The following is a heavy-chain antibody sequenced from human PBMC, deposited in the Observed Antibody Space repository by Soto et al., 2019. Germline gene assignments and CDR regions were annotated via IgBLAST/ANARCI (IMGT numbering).Heavy chain of an antibody. J-gene: IGHJ4*02. CDR1: GGSISSGTYL. V-gene: IGHV4-31*03. CDR3: ARGVLI. D-gene: IGHD3-3*01. Sequence: PSETLSLTCTVAGGSISSGTYLWRWIRQHPGEGLEWIGCIAYSGNTYYNPSLRSRVTISQDTSKGQFSLTLTAVTTADTAVYYCARGVLIWGQGALVTVSS. CDR2: IAYSGNT.